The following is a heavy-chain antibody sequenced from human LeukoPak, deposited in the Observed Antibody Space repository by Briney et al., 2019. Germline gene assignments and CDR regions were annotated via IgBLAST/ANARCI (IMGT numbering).Heavy chain of an antibody. CDR1: GFTFRNSA. CDR3: AKVARKDGYRDNHDQ. V-gene: IGHV3-23*01. D-gene: IGHD5-24*01. J-gene: IGHJ4*02. Sequence: GGSLRLSCAASGFTFRNSAMSWVRQAPGKGLEWVATISNSGDRPLYPDSVGGRFSMSRDNYRDSVHLQIKSLRTEDPAVYFCAKVARKDGYRDNHDQCGQGTLLIVSS. CDR2: ISNSGDRP.